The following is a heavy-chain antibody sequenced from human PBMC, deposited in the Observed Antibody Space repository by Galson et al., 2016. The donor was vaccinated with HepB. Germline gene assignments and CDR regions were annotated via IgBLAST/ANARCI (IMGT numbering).Heavy chain of an antibody. CDR3: ARELGVTTFSDYYYYVMDV. V-gene: IGHV3-30-3*01. J-gene: IGHJ6*02. CDR2: ISYHRSKK. CDR1: GFTFSSYA. D-gene: IGHD4-17*01. Sequence: SLRLSCAASGFTFSSYAMHWVRQAPGKGLEWVAIISYHRSKKYYADSVKGRFTISRDNSKNTLYLQMNSLRAEDTAVYYCARELGVTTFSDYYYYVMDVWGQGTTVTVSS.